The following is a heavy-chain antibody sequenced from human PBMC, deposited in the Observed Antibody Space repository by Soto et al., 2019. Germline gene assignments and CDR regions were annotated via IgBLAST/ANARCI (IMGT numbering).Heavy chain of an antibody. CDR3: ASYQEGIQLWSTSYYYYGMDV. V-gene: IGHV3-30*03. Sequence: PGGSLRLSCAASGFTFSSYGMHWVRQAPGKGLEWVAVISYDGSNKYYADSVKGRFTISRDNSKNTLYLQMNSLRSDDTAVYYCASYQEGIQLWSTSYYYYGMDVWGQGTTVTVSS. CDR2: ISYDGSNK. CDR1: GFTFSSYG. J-gene: IGHJ6*02. D-gene: IGHD5-18*01.